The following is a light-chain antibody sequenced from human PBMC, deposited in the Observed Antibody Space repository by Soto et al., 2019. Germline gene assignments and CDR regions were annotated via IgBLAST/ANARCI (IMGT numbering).Light chain of an antibody. CDR1: QIISSW. CDR2: YAS. V-gene: IGKV1-5*01. CDR3: QHYNSFPYT. Sequence: DDQMTQSPPSVSSSVGDSVTITCRASQIISSWLAWYQQKPGKAPKLLIFYASSLQSGVPSRFGGGGSGTEFTLTISSLQPDDFATYYCQHYNSFPYTVGQGTKVDI. J-gene: IGKJ2*01.